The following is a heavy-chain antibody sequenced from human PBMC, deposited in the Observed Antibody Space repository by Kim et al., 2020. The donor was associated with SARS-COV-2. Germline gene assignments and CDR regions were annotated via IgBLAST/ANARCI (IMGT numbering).Heavy chain of an antibody. V-gene: IGHV3-33*01. J-gene: IGHJ6*02. Sequence: SYADSVKGRFTISRDNSKNTLYLQMNSLRAEDTAVYYCARGAEYYYGMDVWGQGTTVTVSS. D-gene: IGHD6-19*01. CDR3: ARGAEYYYGMDV.